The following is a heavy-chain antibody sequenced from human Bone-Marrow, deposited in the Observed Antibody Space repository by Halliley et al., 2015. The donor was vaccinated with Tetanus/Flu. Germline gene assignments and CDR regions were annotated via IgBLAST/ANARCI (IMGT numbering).Heavy chain of an antibody. V-gene: IGHV3-7*01. Sequence: SLRLSCAASEFSFSNYWMTWVRQAPGKGLEWVASIKQDGGEKYYVDSVKGRFTISRDNDKKSLYLQLNSLRAEDTAVYYCARDGGFSSGWAKRSFDLWGQGTLVTVSS. CDR1: EFSFSNYW. J-gene: IGHJ4*02. D-gene: IGHD6-25*01. CDR3: ARDGGFSSGWAKRSFDL. CDR2: IKQDGGEK.